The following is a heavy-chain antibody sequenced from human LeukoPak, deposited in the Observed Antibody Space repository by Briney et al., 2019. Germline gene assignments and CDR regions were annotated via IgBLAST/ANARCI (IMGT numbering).Heavy chain of an antibody. CDR3: TRAQSYCTSSSCSADY. CDR2: INPSVATT. J-gene: IGHJ4*02. Sequence: ASVKVSCKAFGYTFTTYYIHWVRQAPGQGLEWMGIINPSVATTKYPDKFQGRVTMTRDTSTSTVYMELSGLGSDDTATYYCTRAQSYCTSSSCSADYWGQGTLVTVSS. CDR1: GYTFTTYY. D-gene: IGHD2-15*01. V-gene: IGHV1-46*01.